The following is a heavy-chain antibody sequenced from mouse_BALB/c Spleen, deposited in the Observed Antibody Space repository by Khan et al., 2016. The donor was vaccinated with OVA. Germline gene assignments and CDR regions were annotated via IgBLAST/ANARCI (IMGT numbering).Heavy chain of an antibody. Sequence: EVELVESGGDLVKPGGSLKLSCAASGFTFSTYGMSWVRQTPDRRLEWVATVSTGGSYTYYPDSVKGRFTISRDNAKNTLYLQTNSLKSEDTAMFYCTRLAYYYDSEGFAYWGQGTLVTVSA. CDR2: VSTGGSYT. J-gene: IGHJ3*01. V-gene: IGHV5-6*01. CDR3: TRLAYYYDSEGFAY. D-gene: IGHD1-1*01. CDR1: GFTFSTYG.